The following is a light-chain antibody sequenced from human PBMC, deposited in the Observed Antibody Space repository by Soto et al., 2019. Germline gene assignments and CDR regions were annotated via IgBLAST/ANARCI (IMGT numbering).Light chain of an antibody. V-gene: IGKV3-20*01. CDR1: QTVSITY. J-gene: IGKJ5*01. CDR2: GAS. CDR3: QQYGSSPLIS. Sequence: VLTQSPGTLSLSPGESAPLSCRASQTVSITYLTWYQQKPGQAPRLLIFGASKRATGIPDRFSGSRSGRDFTLTISGLEPEDFAVYYCQQYGSSPLISFGLGTRLEIK.